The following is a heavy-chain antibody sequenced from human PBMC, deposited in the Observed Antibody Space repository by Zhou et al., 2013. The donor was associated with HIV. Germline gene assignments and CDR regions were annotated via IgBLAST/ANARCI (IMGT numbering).Heavy chain of an antibody. Sequence: QVQLQESGPGLVKPSETLSLTCTVSGGSTSNFYWSWIRQPPGKGLEWIGNIQASGSTTYNPALKSRVTISVDTSKNQFSLRLSSVTAADTAVYYCTRCRIESSGYYFRAVAYYGLDVWGQGTTVTVAS. CDR1: GGSTSNFY. CDR2: IQASGST. D-gene: IGHD3-22*01. V-gene: IGHV4-4*09. J-gene: IGHJ6*02. CDR3: TRCRIESSGYYFRAVAYYGLDV.